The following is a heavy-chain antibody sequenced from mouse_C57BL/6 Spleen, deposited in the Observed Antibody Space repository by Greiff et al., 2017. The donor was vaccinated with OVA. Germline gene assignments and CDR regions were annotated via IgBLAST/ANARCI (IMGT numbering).Heavy chain of an antibody. V-gene: IGHV1-50*01. Sequence: QVQLQQPGAELVKPGASVKLSCKASGYTFTSYWMQWVKQRPGQGLEWIGEIDPSDSYTNYNQKFKGKATLTVDTSSSAAYMQLSSLTSEDSAVYYCAREELRGTWYFDVWGTGTTVTVSS. CDR3: AREELRGTWYFDV. D-gene: IGHD1-1*01. J-gene: IGHJ1*03. CDR1: GYTFTSYW. CDR2: IDPSDSYT.